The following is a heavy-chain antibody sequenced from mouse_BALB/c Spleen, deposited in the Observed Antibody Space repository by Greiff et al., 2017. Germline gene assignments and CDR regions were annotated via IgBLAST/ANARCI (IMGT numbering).Heavy chain of an antibody. CDR1: GYTFTSYV. D-gene: IGHD1-1*01. CDR2: INPYNDGT. V-gene: IGHV1-14*01. Sequence: EVQLQQSGPELVKPGASVKMSCKASGYTFTSYVMHWVKQKPGQGLEWIGYINPYNDGTKYNEKFKGKATLTSDKSSSTAYMELSSLTSEDSAVYYCARPITTVVDWYFDVWGAGTTVTVSS. CDR3: ARPITTVVDWYFDV. J-gene: IGHJ1*01.